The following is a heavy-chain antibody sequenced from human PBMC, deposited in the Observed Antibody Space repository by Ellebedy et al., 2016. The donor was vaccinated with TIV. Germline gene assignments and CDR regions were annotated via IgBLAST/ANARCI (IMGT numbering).Heavy chain of an antibody. CDR3: ATFNQYYTYLGV. V-gene: IGHV4-39*01. D-gene: IGHD1-14*01. J-gene: IGHJ6*03. CDR2: ISNRDRT. CDR1: GDSISSSSDY. Sequence: SETLSLXCTVSGDSISSSSDYWAWIRQPPGKGPEWIGTISNRDRTDYNPSLKSRVFILVDASKNQFFLKLTSVTAADTSVYYCATFNQYYTYLGVWGKGTTVTVSS.